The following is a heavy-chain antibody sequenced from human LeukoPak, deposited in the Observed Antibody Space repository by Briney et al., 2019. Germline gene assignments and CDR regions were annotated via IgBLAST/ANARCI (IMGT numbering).Heavy chain of an antibody. Sequence: GGSLRLSCAASGFTFSSYGMHWVRQAPGEGLEWVAVIWCDGSNKYYADSVKGRFTISRDNSKNTLYLQMNSLRAEDTAVYYCAKEMVRGVIFGWGQGTLVTVSS. V-gene: IGHV3-33*06. D-gene: IGHD3-10*01. CDR2: IWCDGSNK. CDR3: AKEMVRGVIFG. J-gene: IGHJ4*02. CDR1: GFTFSSYG.